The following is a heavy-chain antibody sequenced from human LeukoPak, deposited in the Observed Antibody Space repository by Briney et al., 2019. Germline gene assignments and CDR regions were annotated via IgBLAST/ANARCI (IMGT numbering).Heavy chain of an antibody. J-gene: IGHJ5*02. D-gene: IGHD3/OR15-3a*01. CDR1: GFTFSDYY. CDR3: ARDRGLVPYPNWFDP. V-gene: IGHV3-11*04. CDR2: ISSSGSTI. Sequence: GGSLRLSCAASGFTFSDYYMSWIRQAPGKGLEWVSYISSSGSTIYYADSVKGRFTISRDNAKNSLYLQMNSLRAEDTAVYYCARDRGLVPYPNWFDPWGQGTLVTVSS.